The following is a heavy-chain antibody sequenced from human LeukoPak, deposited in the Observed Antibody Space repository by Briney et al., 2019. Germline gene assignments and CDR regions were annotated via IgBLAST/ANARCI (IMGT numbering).Heavy chain of an antibody. CDR1: GFTFSSYA. CDR3: TTNRTYSNYEDY. J-gene: IGHJ4*02. CDR2: ISGSGGST. D-gene: IGHD4-11*01. Sequence: GGSLRLSCAASGFTFSSYAMSWVRQAPGKGLEWVSAISGSGGSTYYADSVKGRFTISRDNSKNTLYLQMNSLKTEDTAVYYCTTNRTYSNYEDYWGQGTLVTVSS. V-gene: IGHV3-23*01.